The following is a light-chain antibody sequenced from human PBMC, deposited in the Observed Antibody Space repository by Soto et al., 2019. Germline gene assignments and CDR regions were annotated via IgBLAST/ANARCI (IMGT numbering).Light chain of an antibody. Sequence: QSVLTQPPSASGTPGQSVTISCSGSSSNIGSNTVHWYQQLQGTAPKLLIYTDNHRHSGVPDRFSVSKSGASASLAISRLRYEDEADYDCAAWDDSLNGPWVFGGGTKLTVL. CDR3: AAWDDSLNGPWV. V-gene: IGLV1-44*01. CDR1: SSNIGSNT. CDR2: TDN. J-gene: IGLJ3*02.